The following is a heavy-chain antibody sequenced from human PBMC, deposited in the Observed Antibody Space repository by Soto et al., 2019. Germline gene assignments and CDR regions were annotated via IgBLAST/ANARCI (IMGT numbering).Heavy chain of an antibody. Sequence: GGSLRLSCAASGFTFSSYAMSWVRQAPGKGLEWVSAISGSGGSTYYADSVKGRFTISRDNSKNTLYLQMNSLRAEDTAVYYCAKDPYGSGTPKVHYYYYYMDVWGKGTTVTVSS. CDR2: ISGSGGST. CDR3: AKDPYGSGTPKVHYYYYYMDV. J-gene: IGHJ6*03. V-gene: IGHV3-23*01. D-gene: IGHD3-10*01. CDR1: GFTFSSYA.